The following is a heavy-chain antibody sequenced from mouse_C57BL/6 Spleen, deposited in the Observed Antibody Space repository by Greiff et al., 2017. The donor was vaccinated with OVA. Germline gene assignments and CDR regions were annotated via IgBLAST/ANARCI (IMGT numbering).Heavy chain of an antibody. CDR1: GFTFSDYG. V-gene: IGHV5-17*01. CDR2: ISSGSSTI. CDR3: ARPYSNGAWFAY. J-gene: IGHJ3*01. D-gene: IGHD2-5*01. Sequence: VQLKESGGGLVKPGGSLKLSCAASGFTFSDYGMHWVRQAPEKGLEWVAYISSGSSTIYYADTVKGRFTISRDNAKNTLFLQMTSLRSEDTAMYYCARPYSNGAWFAYWGQGTLVTVSA.